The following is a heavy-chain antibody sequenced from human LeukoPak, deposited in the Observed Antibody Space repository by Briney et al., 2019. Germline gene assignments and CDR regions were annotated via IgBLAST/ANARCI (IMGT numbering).Heavy chain of an antibody. CDR3: ARGANWNYVYFDY. J-gene: IGHJ4*02. Sequence: GGSLRLSCKGSGYSFTSYWIGWLRQMPGKGLEWMGIIYPGDSDTRYSPSFQGQVTISADKSISTAYLQWSSLKASDTAMYYCARGANWNYVYFDYWGQGTLVTVSS. CDR2: IYPGDSDT. V-gene: IGHV5-51*01. D-gene: IGHD1-7*01. CDR1: GYSFTSYW.